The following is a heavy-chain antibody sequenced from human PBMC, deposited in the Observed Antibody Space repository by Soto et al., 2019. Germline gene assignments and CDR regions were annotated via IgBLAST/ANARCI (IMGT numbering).Heavy chain of an antibody. J-gene: IGHJ3*02. D-gene: IGHD3-10*01. CDR2: IYSGGST. CDR1: GFTVSSNY. Sequence: GGSLRLSCAASGFTVSSNYMSWVRQAPGKGLEWVSVIYSGGSTYYADSVKGRFTISRHNSKNTLYLQMNSLRAEDTAVYYCGRFIMLRGVPGGVFNMGGQGKRLPVS. CDR3: GRFIMLRGVPGGVFNM. V-gene: IGHV3-53*04.